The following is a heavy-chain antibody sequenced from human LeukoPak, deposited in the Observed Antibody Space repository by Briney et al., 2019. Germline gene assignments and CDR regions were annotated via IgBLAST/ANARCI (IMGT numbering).Heavy chain of an antibody. V-gene: IGHV3-48*01. J-gene: IGHJ6*02. CDR3: VRDRVVVVAATGADYYYGMDV. CDR2: ISSRDNTI. CDR1: GFTFRTYS. Sequence: GGSLRLSCAASGFTFRTYSMNWVRQSPGKGLEWVSHISSRDNTIFYADSVRGRFTISRDNAKKSLYLQMNSLRAEDTAVYYCVRDRVVVVAATGADYYYGMDVWGQGTTVTVSS. D-gene: IGHD2-15*01.